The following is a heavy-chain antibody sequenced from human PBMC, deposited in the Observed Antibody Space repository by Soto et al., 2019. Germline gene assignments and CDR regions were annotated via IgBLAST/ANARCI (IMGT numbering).Heavy chain of an antibody. Sequence: SETLSLTCTVSGGSISSYYWSWIRQPPGKGLEWIGYIYYSGSTNYNPSLKSRVTISVDTSKNQFSLKLSSVAAADTAVYYCSVVAATRHDYYYGMDVWGQGTTVTVSS. D-gene: IGHD2-15*01. J-gene: IGHJ6*02. CDR1: GGSISSYY. CDR2: IYYSGST. V-gene: IGHV4-59*08. CDR3: SVVAATRHDYYYGMDV.